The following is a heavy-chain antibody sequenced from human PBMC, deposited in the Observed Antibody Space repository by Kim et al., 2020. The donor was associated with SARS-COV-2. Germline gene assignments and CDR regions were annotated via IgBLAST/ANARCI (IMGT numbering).Heavy chain of an antibody. CDR1: GLSIRNYY. J-gene: IGHJ4*02. CDR3: GNFGGGAAY. Sequence: GGSLRLSCAASGLSIRNYYMHWVRQAPGKGPVWVSRINSDGSRTHYADSVKGRFTISRDNAKNTLYLQMNSLRPDDTAVYYCGNFGGGAAYWGQGTLVTVSS. V-gene: IGHV3-74*01. CDR2: INSDGSRT. D-gene: IGHD3-10*01.